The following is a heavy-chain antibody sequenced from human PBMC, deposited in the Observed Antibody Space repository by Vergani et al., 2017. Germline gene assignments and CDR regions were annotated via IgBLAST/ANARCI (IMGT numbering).Heavy chain of an antibody. V-gene: IGHV4-4*07. CDR1: GASINSRYY. D-gene: IGHD3-22*01. J-gene: IGHJ4*02. CDR3: ARAEFSTNYYGQSYYFDF. Sequence: QVQLQESGPGLVKPSQTLSLTCSVSGASINSRYYWSWVRQPAGKGLQWVGRVYFTGSTNYNPSLRSRVSLSIDTSRNQFSLKLPSVSAEDTAMYFCARAEFSTNYYGQSYYFDFWGQGIPVTVSS. CDR2: VYFTGST.